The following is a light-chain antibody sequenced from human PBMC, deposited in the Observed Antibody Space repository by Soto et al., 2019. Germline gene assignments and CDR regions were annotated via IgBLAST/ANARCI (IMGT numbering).Light chain of an antibody. V-gene: IGKV1-39*01. Sequence: DLQITQSPSSLSATVGDRVTITCRASQTSGKYLNWYQQQPGKVPKLLIYDASYLQSGVPSRFSGSESGTDFTLNISDLRPEDVATYYWQKSFRSPFTFGRGTKVDIK. CDR2: DAS. J-gene: IGKJ3*01. CDR3: QKSFRSPFT. CDR1: QTSGKY.